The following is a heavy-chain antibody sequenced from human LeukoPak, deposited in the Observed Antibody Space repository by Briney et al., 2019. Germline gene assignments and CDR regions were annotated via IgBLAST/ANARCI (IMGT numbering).Heavy chain of an antibody. D-gene: IGHD2-2*01. CDR2: MSPNSGNT. V-gene: IGHV1-8*01. CDR3: ARGCSSTTCSWPFDY. Sequence: ASVKVSCKASGYTFTSYDIHWVRQATGEGLEWMGWMSPNSGNTVYAQKFQGRVTMTRNTSISTAYMELSSLSSEDTAVYYCARGCSSTTCSWPFDYWGQGTLVTVSS. J-gene: IGHJ4*02. CDR1: GYTFTSYD.